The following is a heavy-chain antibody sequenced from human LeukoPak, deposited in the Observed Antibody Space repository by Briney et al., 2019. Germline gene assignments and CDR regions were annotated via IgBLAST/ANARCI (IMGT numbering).Heavy chain of an antibody. J-gene: IGHJ6*03. Sequence: RSSETLSLTCTVSGGSISNYFWSWIRQPPGKGPECIGYIYYSDSTNYNPSLKSRVTVSVDTSKNQFSLKLSSVTAADTAVYYCARFPGSAEYRHYYYMDVWGKGTTVTVSS. D-gene: IGHD2-15*01. CDR2: IYYSDST. CDR1: GGSISNYF. V-gene: IGHV4-59*01. CDR3: ARFPGSAEYRHYYYMDV.